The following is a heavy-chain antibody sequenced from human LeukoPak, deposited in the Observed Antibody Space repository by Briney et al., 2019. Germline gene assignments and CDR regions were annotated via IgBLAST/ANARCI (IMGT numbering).Heavy chain of an antibody. CDR3: AKSHGYSYGYVDY. CDR2: ISGSGGST. J-gene: IGHJ4*02. CDR1: GSTFSSYA. Sequence: PSGGSLRLPCAASGSTFSSYAMSWVRQAPGKGLEWVSAISGSGGSTYYADSVKGRFTISRDNSKNTLYLQMNSLRAEDAAVYYCAKSHGYSYGYVDYWGQGTLVTVSS. D-gene: IGHD5-18*01. V-gene: IGHV3-23*01.